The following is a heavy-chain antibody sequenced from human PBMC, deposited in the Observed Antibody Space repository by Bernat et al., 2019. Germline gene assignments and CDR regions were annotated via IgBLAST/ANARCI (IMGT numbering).Heavy chain of an antibody. CDR3: TTEGEVSHFDY. Sequence: EVQLVESGGGLVKPGGSLRLSCAASGFTFSNAWMNWVRQAQGKGREWVGRIKSKTDGGTTDYATPVKGRFTISRDDSKNTLYLQMNSLKTEDTAVYYCTTEGEVSHFDYWGQGTLVTVSS. D-gene: IGHD3-16*01. CDR2: IKSKTDGGTT. J-gene: IGHJ4*02. V-gene: IGHV3-15*07. CDR1: GFTFSNAW.